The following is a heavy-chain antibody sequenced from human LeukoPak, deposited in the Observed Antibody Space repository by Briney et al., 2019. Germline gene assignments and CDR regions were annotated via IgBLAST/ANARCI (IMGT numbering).Heavy chain of an antibody. CDR2: IYSGGRT. D-gene: IGHD4-11*01. CDR1: GFIVSSNY. CDR3: AKDKTTVPLRAYFDY. Sequence: GGSLRLSCAASGFIVSSNYLSWVRQAPGKGLEWVSVIYSGGRTFYADSVKGRFTISRDNSKNTLYLQMNSLRAEDTAVYYCAKDKTTVPLRAYFDYWGQGTLVTVSS. J-gene: IGHJ4*02. V-gene: IGHV3-53*05.